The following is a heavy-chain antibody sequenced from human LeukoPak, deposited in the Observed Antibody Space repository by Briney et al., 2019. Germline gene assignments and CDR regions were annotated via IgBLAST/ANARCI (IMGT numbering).Heavy chain of an antibody. J-gene: IGHJ5*02. CDR1: GYRFTSYD. CDR2: ISAYNGNT. V-gene: IGHV1-18*04. D-gene: IGHD4-17*01. CDR3: ARDYGDYGRWFDP. Sequence: GASVTVSCKASGYRFTSYDMHWVRQAPGQGLEWMGWISAYNGNTNYAQKLQGRVTMTTDTSTSTAYMELRSLRSDDTAVYYCARDYGDYGRWFDPWGQGTLVTVPS.